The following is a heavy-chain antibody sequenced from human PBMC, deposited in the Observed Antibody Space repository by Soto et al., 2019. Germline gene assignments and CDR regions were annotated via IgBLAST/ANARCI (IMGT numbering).Heavy chain of an antibody. Sequence: QVQLQESGPGLVKPSETLSLTCTVSGGSISSYYWSWIRQPPGKGLEWIGFIFYSGSTSYNPSLKSRVTISIDTPEYQFSLPLNSVTAADTAVNYCASMIGDPVLSFDSWGRGTLVAVSS. D-gene: IGHD3-10*02. J-gene: IGHJ5*01. CDR3: ASMIGDPVLSFDS. V-gene: IGHV4-59*01. CDR1: GGSISSYY. CDR2: IFYSGST.